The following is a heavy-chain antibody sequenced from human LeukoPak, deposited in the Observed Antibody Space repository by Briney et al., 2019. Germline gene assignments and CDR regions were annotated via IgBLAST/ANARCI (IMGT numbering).Heavy chain of an antibody. CDR2: ITGSSNYI. J-gene: IGHJ3*02. CDR3: ARDTRSGGAFDI. Sequence: GGSLRLSCAASGFPFSSYTMNWVRQAPGKGLEWVSSITGSSNYIYYRDSVKGRFTISRDNAKNSLNLQLNTLRAEDMAVYYCARDTRSGGAFDIWGQGTMVTVSS. D-gene: IGHD3-3*01. CDR1: GFPFSSYT. V-gene: IGHV3-21*01.